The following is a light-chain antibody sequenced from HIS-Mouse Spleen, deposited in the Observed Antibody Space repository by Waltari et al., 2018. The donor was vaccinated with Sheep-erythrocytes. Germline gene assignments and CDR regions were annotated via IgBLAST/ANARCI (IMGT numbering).Light chain of an antibody. CDR1: SSDVGGYNY. J-gene: IGLJ1*01. CDR2: DVS. CDR3: CSYAGSYNHV. Sequence: QSALTQPRSVSGSPGQSVTISCTGTSSDVGGYNYVSWYQQHPGKAPKLMIYDVSKLPSGVPDRFSGSKSGNTASLTISGLQAEDEADYYGCSYAGSYNHVFATGTKVTVL. V-gene: IGLV2-11*01.